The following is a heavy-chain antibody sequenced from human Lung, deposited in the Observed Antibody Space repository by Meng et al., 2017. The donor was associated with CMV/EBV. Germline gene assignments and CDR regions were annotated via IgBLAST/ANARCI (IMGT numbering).Heavy chain of an antibody. V-gene: IGHV2-5*01. Sequence: SGPXLVXPTQTLTLTCSFSGFSLTTSGVGVEWIRQPPGKALEWLGLIYWNDDKRYSPSLKSRLTLTKDTSKNQVVLTMTNMDPVDTATYFCARNVVVRSGDYYYYIRDVWGQGTXVTVSS. CDR1: GFSLTTSGVG. J-gene: IGHJ6*02. D-gene: IGHD2-21*01. CDR2: IYWNDDK. CDR3: ARNVVVRSGDYYYYIRDV.